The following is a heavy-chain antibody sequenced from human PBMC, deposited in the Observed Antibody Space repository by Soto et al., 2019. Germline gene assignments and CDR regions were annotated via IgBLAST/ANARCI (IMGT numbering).Heavy chain of an antibody. CDR1: GDSISSYY. CDR3: GRQEPLHGDSDY. V-gene: IGHV4-59*08. CDR2: IHYSGST. D-gene: IGHD4-17*01. Sequence: SETLSLTCTVSGDSISSYYWSWIRQPPGKGLEWIGYIHYSGSTNYNPSLKSRVTISVDTSKNQFSLRLSSVTAADTAVYYCGRQEPLHGDSDYWGQGTPATVPP. J-gene: IGHJ4*02.